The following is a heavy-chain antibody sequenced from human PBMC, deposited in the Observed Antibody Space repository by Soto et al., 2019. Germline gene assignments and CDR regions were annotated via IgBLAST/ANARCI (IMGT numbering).Heavy chain of an antibody. CDR2: IRSKANSYAT. J-gene: IGHJ4*02. D-gene: IGHD2-2*01. CDR1: GFTFSGSA. Sequence: GGSLRLSCAASGFTFSGSAMHWVRQASGEGLEWVGRIRSKANSYATAYAASVKGRFTISRDDSKNTAYLQMNSLKTEDTAVYYCTLEPTYCSSTSCYSGWGQGTLVTVSS. V-gene: IGHV3-73*01. CDR3: TLEPTYCSSTSCYSG.